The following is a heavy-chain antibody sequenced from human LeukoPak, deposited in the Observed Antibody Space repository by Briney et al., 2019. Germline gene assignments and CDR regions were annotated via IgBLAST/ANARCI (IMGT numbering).Heavy chain of an antibody. J-gene: IGHJ6*03. D-gene: IGHD1-14*01. Sequence: ALVKVSCTASGYTFTGYYIHWVRQAPGQGLEWMGWINTNTGNPTYAQGFTGRFVFSLDTSVSMAYLQISSLKAEDTAVYYCARLGTPTFYYYMDVWGKGTTVTVSS. CDR3: ARLGTPTFYYYMDV. V-gene: IGHV7-4-1*04. CDR2: INTNTGNP. CDR1: GYTFTGYY.